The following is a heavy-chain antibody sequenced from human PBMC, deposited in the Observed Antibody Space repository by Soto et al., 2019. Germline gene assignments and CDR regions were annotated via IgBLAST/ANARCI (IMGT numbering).Heavy chain of an antibody. D-gene: IGHD1-20*01. CDR3: ARDQPGITTTGGGRIDH. Sequence: QVQLVESGGGVVQPGRSLRLSCAASGFTFSTHAMHWVRQATGKGLECVAIVSFDGSNKYYADSVKCRFTISRDTSKSTLYLQLSGLTPEDTAVYYCARDQPGITTTGGGRIDHWGQGTLVTVSS. CDR1: GFTFSTHA. J-gene: IGHJ4*02. CDR2: VSFDGSNK. V-gene: IGHV3-30-3*01.